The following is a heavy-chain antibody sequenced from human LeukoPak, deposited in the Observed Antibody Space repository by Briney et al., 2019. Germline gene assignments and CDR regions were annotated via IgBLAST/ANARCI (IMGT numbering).Heavy chain of an antibody. CDR1: GGTSSSYA. D-gene: IGHD3-3*01. CDR3: ARLTYYDFWSGYNYAFDI. V-gene: IGHV1-69*06. CDR2: IIPIFGTA. Sequence: GASVKVSCKASGGTSSSYAISWVRQAPGQGLEWMGGIIPIFGTANYAQKFQGRVTITADKSTSTAYMELSSLRSDDTAVYYCARLTYYDFWSGYNYAFDIWGQGTMVTVSS. J-gene: IGHJ3*02.